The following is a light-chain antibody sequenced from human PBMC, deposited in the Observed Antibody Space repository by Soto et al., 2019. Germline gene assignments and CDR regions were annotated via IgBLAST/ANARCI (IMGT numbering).Light chain of an antibody. J-gene: IGKJ5*01. CDR1: ESISRH. V-gene: IGKV1-39*01. CDR2: AAA. Sequence: DIQMTQSPSSLSASVGDRVTITCRASESISRHLNWYQQKPGQAPKFLIYAAASLQNGVPSRFSGGGSGTDFSLTISNLQPEDFATYYCQQSYSTLSITFGQGTRLEIK. CDR3: QQSYSTLSIT.